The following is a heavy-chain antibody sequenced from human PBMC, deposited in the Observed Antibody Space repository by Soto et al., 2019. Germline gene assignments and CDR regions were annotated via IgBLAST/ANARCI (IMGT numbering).Heavy chain of an antibody. D-gene: IGHD3-22*01. CDR3: AKASTMIVVVKNWFDP. J-gene: IGHJ5*02. CDR2: INPNSGAT. CDR1: GYRFTGYY. Sequence: QAQLVQSGAEVKKPGASVKVSCKASGYRFTGYYTHWVRQAPGQGLEWMGWINPNSGATDYAHKFQGRVTMTRDTSISTAYMELSSLTSDDTAVYYCAKASTMIVVVKNWFDPWGQGTLVTVSS. V-gene: IGHV1-2*02.